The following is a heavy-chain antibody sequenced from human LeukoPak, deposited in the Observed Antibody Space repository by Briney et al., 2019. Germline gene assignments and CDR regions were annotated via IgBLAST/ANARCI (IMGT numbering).Heavy chain of an antibody. D-gene: IGHD1-1*01. J-gene: IGHJ6*02. CDR3: ARVLERRLDYYYGMDV. CDR2: IKYDEIEK. Sequence: GGSLRLSCAASGFIFSSYWMSWVRQAPGKGLEWVANIKYDEIEKYHVDSVKGRFTISRDNAKNSVYLQMNSLRAEDTAVYYCARVLERRLDYYYGMDVWGQGTTVTVSS. V-gene: IGHV3-7*03. CDR1: GFIFSSYW.